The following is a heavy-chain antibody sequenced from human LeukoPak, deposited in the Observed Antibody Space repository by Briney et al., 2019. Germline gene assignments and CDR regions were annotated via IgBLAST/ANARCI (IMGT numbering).Heavy chain of an antibody. J-gene: IGHJ6*03. CDR2: TNDHGTNI. Sequence: ASVKVSCKASGYAFDTSGITWLRQAPGQGLEWMGWTNDHGTNIKYAQNVQDRVSMTTFTSTNTASLEVKNLRSDDTAVYFCVRAVIVGTPRNYYYCMDVWGNGTTVIVSS. CDR1: GYAFDTSG. CDR3: VRAVIVGTPRNYYYCMDV. D-gene: IGHD1-26*01. V-gene: IGHV1-18*01.